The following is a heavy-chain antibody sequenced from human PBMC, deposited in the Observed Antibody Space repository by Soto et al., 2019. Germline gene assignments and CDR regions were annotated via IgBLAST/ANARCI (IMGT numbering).Heavy chain of an antibody. CDR3: ARPPAVAGAPDYYYGMDV. D-gene: IGHD6-19*01. V-gene: IGHV3-7*01. Sequence: GGSLRLSCAASGFTFSNYWMSWVRQAPGKGLEWVANIKQDGSQKYYVGSVKGRFTISRDNAKNSLYLQMNSLRAEDTAVYYCARPPAVAGAPDYYYGMDVWGQGTTVTVSS. CDR1: GFTFSNYW. CDR2: IKQDGSQK. J-gene: IGHJ6*02.